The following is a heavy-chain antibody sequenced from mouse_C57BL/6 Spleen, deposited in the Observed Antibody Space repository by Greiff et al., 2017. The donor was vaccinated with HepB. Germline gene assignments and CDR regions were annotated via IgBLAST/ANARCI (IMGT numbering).Heavy chain of an antibody. J-gene: IGHJ3*01. CDR3: TRSVFITTAPNQAWFAY. D-gene: IGHD1-1*01. Sequence: VQLQQSGAELVRPGASVTLSCKASGYTFTDYEMHWVKQTPVHGLEWIGAIDPETGGTAYNQKFKGKAILTADKSSSTAYMELRSLTSEDSAVYYCTRSVFITTAPNQAWFAYWGQGTLVTVSA. V-gene: IGHV1-15*01. CDR1: GYTFTDYE. CDR2: IDPETGGT.